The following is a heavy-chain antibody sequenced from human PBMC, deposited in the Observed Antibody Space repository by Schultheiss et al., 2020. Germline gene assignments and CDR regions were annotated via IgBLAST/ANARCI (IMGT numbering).Heavy chain of an antibody. V-gene: IGHV3-23*01. CDR1: GFTFSSYS. CDR3: AKDYMVRGVAPFDY. D-gene: IGHD3-10*01. Sequence: ESLKISCAASGFTFSSYSMNWVRQAPGKGLEWVSAITGSGGSTYYADSVKGRFTISRDNSKNTLYLQMNSLRAEDTAVYYCAKDYMVRGVAPFDYWGQGTLVTVSS. CDR2: ITGSGGST. J-gene: IGHJ4*02.